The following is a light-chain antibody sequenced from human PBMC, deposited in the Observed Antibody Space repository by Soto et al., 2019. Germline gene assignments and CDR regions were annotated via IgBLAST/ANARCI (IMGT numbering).Light chain of an antibody. Sequence: DIQLTQSPSFLSASVGDRVTITCRASQGISSYLAWYQQKPGKAPKLLIYAASTLQSGVPSRFSGRGSGTEFTPTISSLQPEDFATYYCQQLNRYPFTFGPGTKVDIK. CDR2: AAS. V-gene: IGKV1-9*01. J-gene: IGKJ3*01. CDR1: QGISSY. CDR3: QQLNRYPFT.